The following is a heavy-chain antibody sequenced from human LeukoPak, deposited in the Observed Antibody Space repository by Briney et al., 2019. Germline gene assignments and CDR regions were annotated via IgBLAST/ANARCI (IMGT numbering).Heavy chain of an antibody. J-gene: IGHJ6*04. D-gene: IGHD1-1*01. CDR2: IKSKTDGGTT. V-gene: IGHV3-15*01. Sequence: GGSLRLSCAASGLTFSNAWMSWVRQAPGKGLEWVGRIKSKTDGGTTDYAAPVKGRFTISRDDSKNTLYPQMNSLKTEDTAVYYCTTALERRGGYYGMDVWGKGTTVTVSS. CDR3: TTALERRGGYYGMDV. CDR1: GLTFSNAW.